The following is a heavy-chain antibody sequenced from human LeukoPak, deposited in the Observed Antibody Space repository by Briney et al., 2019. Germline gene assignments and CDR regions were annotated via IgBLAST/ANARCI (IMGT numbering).Heavy chain of an antibody. CDR3: ARERDFWSGLDY. CDR1: GGTFNSYV. CDR2: IIPIFGTA. D-gene: IGHD3-3*01. Sequence: SVKVSCKASGGTFNSYVISWVRQAPGQGLEWMGGIIPIFGTANYAQKFQGRVTITADESTSTAYMELSSLRAEDTAVYYCARERDFWSGLDYWGQGTLVTVSS. J-gene: IGHJ4*02. V-gene: IGHV1-69*01.